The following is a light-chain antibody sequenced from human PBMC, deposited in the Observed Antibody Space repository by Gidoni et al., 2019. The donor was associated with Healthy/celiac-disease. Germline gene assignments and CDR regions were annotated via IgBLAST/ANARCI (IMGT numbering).Light chain of an antibody. Sequence: DIQMTQSPSSLSASVGDRVTITCRASQSISSSLNWYQQKPGKAPKLLIYAASSLQSGVPSRFSGSGSGTDFTLTISSLQPEDFATYYCQQSYRTPLTFXGXTKVEIK. V-gene: IGKV1-39*01. CDR2: AAS. CDR1: QSISSS. J-gene: IGKJ4*01. CDR3: QQSYRTPLT.